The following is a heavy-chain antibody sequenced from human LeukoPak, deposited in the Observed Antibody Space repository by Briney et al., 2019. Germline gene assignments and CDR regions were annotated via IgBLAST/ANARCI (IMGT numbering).Heavy chain of an antibody. D-gene: IGHD2-2*01. CDR2: IYSGGTT. CDR1: GFTVSSNY. Sequence: GGSLRLSCAASGFTVSSNYMSWVRQAPGKGLEWVSVIYSGGTTYYADSVKGRFTISRDNSKNTLYLQMNSLRVEDTAFYYCAKNGLYCSSAACYQDWGQGTLVTVSS. V-gene: IGHV3-53*01. J-gene: IGHJ4*02. CDR3: AKNGLYCSSAACYQD.